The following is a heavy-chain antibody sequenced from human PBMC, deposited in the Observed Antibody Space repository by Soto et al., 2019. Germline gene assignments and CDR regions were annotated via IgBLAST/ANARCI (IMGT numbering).Heavy chain of an antibody. CDR1: GYSFTSYW. Sequence: GESLTISRKGSGYSFTSYWISWVRQMPGIGLEWMGRIYPSESYTNYSPTFQGHVTISADKSISTAYLQWSSLKASDTAMYYCAREAGPDYGMDVWGQRTTVTVSS. CDR2: IYPSESYT. CDR3: AREAGPDYGMDV. V-gene: IGHV5-10-1*01. J-gene: IGHJ6*01.